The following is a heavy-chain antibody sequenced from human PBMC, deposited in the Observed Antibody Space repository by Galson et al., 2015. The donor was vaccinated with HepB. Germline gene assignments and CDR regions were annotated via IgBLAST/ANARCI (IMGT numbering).Heavy chain of an antibody. CDR3: ARDPLLFSYGSYGFDY. J-gene: IGHJ4*02. Sequence: SLRLSCAASGFTFSSYAMHWVRQAPGKGLEWVAVISYDGSNKYYADSVKGRFTISRDNSKNTLYLQMNSLRAEDTAVYYCARDPLLFSYGSYGFDYWGQGTLVTVSS. D-gene: IGHD5-18*01. V-gene: IGHV3-30*04. CDR1: GFTFSSYA. CDR2: ISYDGSNK.